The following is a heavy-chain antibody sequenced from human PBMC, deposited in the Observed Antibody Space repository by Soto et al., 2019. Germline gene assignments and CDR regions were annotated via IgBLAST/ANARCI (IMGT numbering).Heavy chain of an antibody. CDR3: ARGLFSENYYSGGWYYFDY. V-gene: IGHV4-34*01. J-gene: IGHJ4*02. CDR1: GGSFSGYY. CDR2: INHSGST. Sequence: QVQLQQWGAGLLKPSETLSLTCAVYGGSFSGYYWTWIRQSPGKGLEWIGQINHSGSTTYNPSLNSRVTISLTPSKNQFSLELSSVTAADTAVYYCARGLFSENYYSGGWYYFDYWGQGTLVTVSS. D-gene: IGHD1-26*01.